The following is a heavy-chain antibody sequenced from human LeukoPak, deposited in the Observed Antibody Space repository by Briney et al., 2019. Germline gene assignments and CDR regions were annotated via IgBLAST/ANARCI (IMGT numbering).Heavy chain of an antibody. V-gene: IGHV3-23*01. J-gene: IGHJ4*02. Sequence: GGSLRLSCAASGFTVSSNYMSWVRQAPGKGLEWVSAISGSGGSTYYADSVKGRFTISRDNSKNTLYLQMNSLRAEDTAVYYCAKGGRGLYDSSGYNYWGQGTLVTVSS. D-gene: IGHD3-22*01. CDR2: ISGSGGST. CDR1: GFTVSSNY. CDR3: AKGGRGLYDSSGYNY.